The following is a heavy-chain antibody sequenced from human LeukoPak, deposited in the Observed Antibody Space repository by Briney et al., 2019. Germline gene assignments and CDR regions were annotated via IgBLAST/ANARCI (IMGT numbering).Heavy chain of an antibody. V-gene: IGHV3-11*04. CDR1: GGSLSDSY. D-gene: IGHD3-22*01. CDR3: ARTRGPLLPEH. Sequence: LSLTCAVYGGSLSDSYMSWIRQSPGKGLEWVSHISGSGHIIYYADSMKGRFTISRDNAKNSLYLQMNSLRAEDTAVYYCARTRGPLLPEHWGQGTLVTVSS. J-gene: IGHJ1*01. CDR2: ISGSGHII.